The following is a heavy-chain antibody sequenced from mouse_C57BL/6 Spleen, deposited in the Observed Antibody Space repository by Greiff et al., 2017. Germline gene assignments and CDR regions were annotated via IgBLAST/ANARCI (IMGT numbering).Heavy chain of an antibody. Sequence: EVMLVESGGGLVKPGGSLKLSCAASGFTFSSYTMSWVRQTPETRLEWVATISGGGGNTYYPDSVKGRFTISRDTAKNTLYLQMSSLRSEDTALYYCARPWDGYWGQGTTLTVSS. CDR1: GFTFSSYT. CDR2: ISGGGGNT. D-gene: IGHD4-1*01. V-gene: IGHV5-9*01. CDR3: ARPWDGY. J-gene: IGHJ2*01.